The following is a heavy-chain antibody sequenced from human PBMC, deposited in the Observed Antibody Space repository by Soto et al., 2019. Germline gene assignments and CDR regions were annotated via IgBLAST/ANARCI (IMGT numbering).Heavy chain of an antibody. CDR3: AKDQLRYFDWVYGMDV. J-gene: IGHJ6*02. D-gene: IGHD3-9*01. V-gene: IGHV3-23*01. Sequence: GGSLRLSCAASGFTFSSYAMSWVRQAPGKGLEWVSAISGSGGSTYYADSVKGRFTISRDNSKNTLYLQMNSLRAEDTAVYYCAKDQLRYFDWVYGMDVWGQGTTVTVSS. CDR2: ISGSGGST. CDR1: GFTFSSYA.